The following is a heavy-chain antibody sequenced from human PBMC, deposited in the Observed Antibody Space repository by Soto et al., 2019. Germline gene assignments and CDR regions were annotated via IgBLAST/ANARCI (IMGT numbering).Heavy chain of an antibody. D-gene: IGHD1-7*01. J-gene: IGHJ3*01. V-gene: IGHV3-33*01. CDR2: IWYDGTNK. Sequence: QVQMVEYGGGVVQPGRSLRLSCAASGFTFYRYGMHWVRQAPGKGLEWVAVIWYDGTNKYYAESVKGRFTISRDNSKNPLYLKMDSLRVEDTAVYYCAISPAGWNSDAFDLWGQGTMDIVSP. CDR1: GFTFYRYG. CDR3: AISPAGWNSDAFDL.